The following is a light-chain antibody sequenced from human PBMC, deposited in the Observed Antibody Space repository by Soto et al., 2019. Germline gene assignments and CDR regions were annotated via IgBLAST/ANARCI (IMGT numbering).Light chain of an antibody. CDR1: RSVNKY. CDR2: EVS. V-gene: IGKV3-11*01. CDR3: QQYGRSCT. Sequence: IVLTQSPATLSLSPGERATLFCRARRSVNKYLAWNQQKPGQAPRLLIYEVSSRATGIPGRFSGSGSGTDFTLTISGLEPEDFAVYYCQQYGRSCTFGQRTKVEIK. J-gene: IGKJ1*01.